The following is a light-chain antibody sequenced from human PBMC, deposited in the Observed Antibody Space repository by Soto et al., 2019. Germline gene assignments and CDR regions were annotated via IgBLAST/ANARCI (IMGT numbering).Light chain of an antibody. CDR2: QTS. V-gene: IGKV3-11*01. CDR3: HQRQSWPRT. J-gene: IGKJ1*01. Sequence: EIVLTQSPATLSSFPGDRVTLSCRASQYINTRLAWYQHRPGQAPRLLIYQTSISAAGIPARFSASGTGTDFTLNIRDVQPEDFEVYYCHQRQSWPRTFRQGTKVDIK. CDR1: QYINTR.